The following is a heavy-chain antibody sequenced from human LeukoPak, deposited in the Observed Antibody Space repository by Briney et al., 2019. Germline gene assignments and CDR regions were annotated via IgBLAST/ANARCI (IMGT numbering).Heavy chain of an antibody. J-gene: IGHJ4*02. Sequence: GGSLRLSCAASGFIFSDYYMGWVRQAPGRGLEWVSYISNKGSSSTTYYADSVKGRFTISRDDAQNSLYLQMNSLRADDTAVYYCAKDILAAGLFFDYWGQGILVTVSS. CDR3: AKDILAAGLFFDY. CDR1: GFIFSDYY. D-gene: IGHD6-13*01. V-gene: IGHV3-11*01. CDR2: ISNKGSSSTT.